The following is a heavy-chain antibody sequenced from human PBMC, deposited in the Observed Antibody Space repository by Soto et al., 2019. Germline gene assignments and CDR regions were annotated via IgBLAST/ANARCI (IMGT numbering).Heavy chain of an antibody. CDR1: GVTVSSDAYY. Sequence: PSEILSLTCTVSGVTVSSDAYYWSWIRQPPGKGLEWIGNTYHTGSTYYSPSLKSRVDISLDRSTNQFSLRLSSVTAADTAVYYCARYRFSGTKWSKFDYWGQGTLVTVSS. V-gene: IGHV4-31*03. CDR2: TYHTGST. D-gene: IGHD3-16*02. J-gene: IGHJ4*02. CDR3: ARYRFSGTKWSKFDY.